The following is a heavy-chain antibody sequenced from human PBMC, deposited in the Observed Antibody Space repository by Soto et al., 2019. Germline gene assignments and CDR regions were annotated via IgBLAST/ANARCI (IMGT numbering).Heavy chain of an antibody. CDR3: ARGRYCSGGTCRYFDS. Sequence: QVQLQESGPGLVKPSQTLSLTCAVSGGSISSSDSYWTWIRQPPGKGLEWVGLFYHTGSTSYNPSLKSRITIAIDTPRNQFSLSLTSVTAADTAVYYCARGRYCSGGTCRYFDSWGQGTLVTVSS. V-gene: IGHV4-30-4*01. D-gene: IGHD2-15*01. J-gene: IGHJ4*02. CDR2: FYHTGST. CDR1: GGSISSSDSY.